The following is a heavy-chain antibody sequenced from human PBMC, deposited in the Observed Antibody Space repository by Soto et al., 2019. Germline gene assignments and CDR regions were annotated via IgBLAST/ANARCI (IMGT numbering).Heavy chain of an antibody. D-gene: IGHD3-22*01. Sequence: PSETLSLTCTVSGGSISSRNYYWGWIRPPPGKGLEWIGSIYYSGSTYYNPSLKSRVTISVDTSKNQFSLKLSSVTAADTAVYYCARHEAPYYYDSSGYNFDYWGQGTLVTVSS. CDR2: IYYSGST. V-gene: IGHV4-39*01. J-gene: IGHJ4*02. CDR1: GGSISSRNYY. CDR3: ARHEAPYYYDSSGYNFDY.